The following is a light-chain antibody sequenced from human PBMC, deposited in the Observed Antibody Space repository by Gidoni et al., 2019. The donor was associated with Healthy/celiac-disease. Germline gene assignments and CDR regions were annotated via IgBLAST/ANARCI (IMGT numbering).Light chain of an antibody. Sequence: LVLTPSPATLSLSPGERATLSCRASQSVSSYLAWYQQKPGQAPRLLIYDASNRATGIPARFSGSGSGTDFTLTISSLEPEDFAVYYCQQRSNGLTFGGGTKVEIK. J-gene: IGKJ4*01. CDR3: QQRSNGLT. CDR2: DAS. CDR1: QSVSSY. V-gene: IGKV3-11*01.